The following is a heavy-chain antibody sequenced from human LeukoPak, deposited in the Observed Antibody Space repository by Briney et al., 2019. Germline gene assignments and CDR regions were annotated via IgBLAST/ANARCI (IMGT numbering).Heavy chain of an antibody. D-gene: IGHD6-19*01. J-gene: IGHJ4*02. Sequence: SVNVSCKASGGTFSSYAISWVRQAPGQGLEWMGGIIPIFGTANYAQKFQGRVTITADESTSTAYVELSSLRSEDTAVYYCARYSGWYFSSNHELDYWGQGTLVTVSS. CDR2: IIPIFGTA. V-gene: IGHV1-69*13. CDR3: ARYSGWYFSSNHELDY. CDR1: GGTFSSYA.